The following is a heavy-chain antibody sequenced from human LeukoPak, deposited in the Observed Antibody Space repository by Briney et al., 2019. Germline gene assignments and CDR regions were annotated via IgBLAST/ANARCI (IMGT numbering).Heavy chain of an antibody. Sequence: GGALRLSCAASGFTFTNYWMSWGRQAPGKGLGWVANIKQDRSEKYYVDSVKGRFTISRANAKKSLYLQMNSLRAEDTAVYYCARLREIPVFGVVTKSTSYFDYWGQGTLVTVSS. CDR3: ARLREIPVFGVVTKSTSYFDY. V-gene: IGHV3-7*01. J-gene: IGHJ4*02. CDR1: GFTFTNYW. CDR2: IKQDRSEK. D-gene: IGHD3-3*01.